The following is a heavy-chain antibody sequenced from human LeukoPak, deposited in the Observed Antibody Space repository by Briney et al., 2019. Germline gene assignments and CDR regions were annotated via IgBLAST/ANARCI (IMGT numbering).Heavy chain of an antibody. CDR3: ARDQWLDY. V-gene: IGHV3-48*01. D-gene: IGHD5-24*01. Sequence: GGALRLSCAASGFTFSGYIMNWVCQAPGKGLEWVSFIGTSGNTIYYADSVKGRFTVSRDNAKNALYLQMNSLTAEDTAVYYCARDQWLDYWGQGTLVTVSS. J-gene: IGHJ4*02. CDR2: IGTSGNTI. CDR1: GFTFSGYI.